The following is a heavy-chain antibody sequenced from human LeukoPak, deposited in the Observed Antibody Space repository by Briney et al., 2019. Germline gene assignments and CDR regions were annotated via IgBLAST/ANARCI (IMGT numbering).Heavy chain of an antibody. CDR2: INPNSGGT. CDR3: ARDPPGIAAAGYDY. J-gene: IGHJ4*02. CDR1: GYTFTGYY. D-gene: IGHD6-13*01. Sequence: ASVKVPCKASGYTFTGYYMHWVRQAPGQGLEWMGWINPNSGGTNYAQKFQGRVTMTRDTSISTAYMELSRLRSDDTAVYYCARDPPGIAAAGYDYWGQGTLVTVSS. V-gene: IGHV1-2*02.